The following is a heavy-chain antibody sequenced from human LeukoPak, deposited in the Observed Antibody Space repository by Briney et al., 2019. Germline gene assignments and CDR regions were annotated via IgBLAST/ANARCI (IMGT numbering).Heavy chain of an antibody. Sequence: GGSLRLSCTSSGLTHGDYAMSWVRHAPGKGLEWVGFIRSKAYGGTTEYAASVKGRFSISRDDSKTIAYLQMNSLKTEDTAVYYCTRYSSSWDYFDYWGQGTLVTVSS. V-gene: IGHV3-49*04. CDR2: IRSKAYGGTT. CDR1: GLTHGDYA. CDR3: TRYSSSWDYFDY. J-gene: IGHJ4*02. D-gene: IGHD6-6*01.